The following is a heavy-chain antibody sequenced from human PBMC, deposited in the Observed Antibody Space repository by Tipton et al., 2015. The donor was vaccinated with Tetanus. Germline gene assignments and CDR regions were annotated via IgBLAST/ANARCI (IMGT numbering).Heavy chain of an antibody. CDR3: ARGVWVVVTTSLKGSQYFLH. CDR1: GGTFTNYA. V-gene: IGHV3-30-3*01. J-gene: IGHJ1*01. CDR2: ISYDGGKR. D-gene: IGHD2-21*02. Sequence: SGPEVKKPGSSVKVSCKASGGTFTNYAMHWVCQAPGKGLEWVAVISYDGGKRYYADSVKGRFTISRDNSMNTLYLQMNNLRPEDTAVYYCARGVWVVVTTSLKGSQYFLHWGLGTPVTVSS.